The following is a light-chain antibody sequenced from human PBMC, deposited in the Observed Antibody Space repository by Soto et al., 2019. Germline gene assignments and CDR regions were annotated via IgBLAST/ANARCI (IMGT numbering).Light chain of an antibody. Sequence: EIILTQSPASLSVSPGERATLSCRASQRVNNNLAWYQQKRGQAPRLLIYGASTRATGIPGRFRGSGSGTEFTLTITILQSEDFAFYFCQQYNNWPPDTFGQGTKLEIK. CDR3: QQYNNWPPDT. V-gene: IGKV3-15*01. CDR1: QRVNNN. CDR2: GAS. J-gene: IGKJ2*01.